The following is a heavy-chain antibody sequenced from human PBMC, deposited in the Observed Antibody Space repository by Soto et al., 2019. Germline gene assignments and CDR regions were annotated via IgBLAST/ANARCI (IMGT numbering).Heavy chain of an antibody. Sequence: SETLSLTWAVYGGSFSGYYWSWISQPPGKGLEWIGEINHSGSTNYNPSLKSRVTISVDTSKNQFSLKLSSVTAADTAVYYCARGRDYGRWFDPWGQGTLVTVSS. J-gene: IGHJ5*02. CDR1: GGSFSGYY. CDR2: INHSGST. CDR3: ARGRDYGRWFDP. D-gene: IGHD3-10*01. V-gene: IGHV4-34*01.